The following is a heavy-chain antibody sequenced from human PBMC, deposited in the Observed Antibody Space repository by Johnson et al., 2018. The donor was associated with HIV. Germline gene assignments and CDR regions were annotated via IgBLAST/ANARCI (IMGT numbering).Heavy chain of an antibody. J-gene: IGHJ3*02. D-gene: IGHD5-18*01. CDR3: ANGGYSYGYDAFDI. CDR2: INCDGGST. CDR1: GFTFGNFA. Sequence: VQLVESGGGVVQPGRSLRLSCAASGFTFGNFAMRWVRQAPGKGLEWVSGINCDGGSTSYADSVKGRFTISRDNAKTSLYLQVNSLGAEDTAVSYCANGGYSYGYDAFDIWGQGTMVTVSS. V-gene: IGHV3-20*04.